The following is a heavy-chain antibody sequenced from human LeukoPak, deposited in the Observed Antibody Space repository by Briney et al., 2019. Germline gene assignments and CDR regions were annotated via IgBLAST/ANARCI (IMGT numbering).Heavy chain of an antibody. Sequence: KSGGSLRLSCAASGFTFSSYSMNWVRQAPGKGLGWVSSISSSSSYIYYADSVKGRFTISRDNAKNSLYLQMNSLRAEDTAVYYCAPGGVVVAATPDPFDYWGQGTLVTVSS. CDR2: ISSSSSYI. J-gene: IGHJ4*02. CDR3: APGGVVVAATPDPFDY. D-gene: IGHD2-15*01. CDR1: GFTFSSYS. V-gene: IGHV3-21*01.